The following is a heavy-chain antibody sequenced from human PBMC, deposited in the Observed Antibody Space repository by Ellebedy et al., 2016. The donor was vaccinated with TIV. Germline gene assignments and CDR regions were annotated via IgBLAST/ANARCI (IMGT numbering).Heavy chain of an antibody. CDR1: GFTXNHCW. CDR3: AKDYSGLHGRTT. Sequence: GESLKISCAASGFTXNHCWXPWVPXVPGKGXEWISRINSDGSSTTYADSVKGRFTISRDNSKNTLFLQMNSLRAEDTALYYCAKDYSGLHGRTTWGKGTTVTVSS. D-gene: IGHD5-24*01. J-gene: IGHJ6*04. V-gene: IGHV3-74*01. CDR2: INSDGSST.